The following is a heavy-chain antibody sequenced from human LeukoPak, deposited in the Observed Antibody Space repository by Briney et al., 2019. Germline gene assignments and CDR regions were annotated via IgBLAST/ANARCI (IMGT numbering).Heavy chain of an antibody. CDR3: ARGAANYFASGSH. Sequence: ASVKVSCKASGYTFNGFYLHWVRQAPGQGLEWMGWINPNSGGTNSAQKFQGRVTMTRDTSISTAYVELNSLTSDDTAVYFCARGAANYFASGSHWGQGTLVTVSS. J-gene: IGHJ4*02. D-gene: IGHD3-10*01. CDR1: GYTFNGFY. V-gene: IGHV1-2*02. CDR2: INPNSGGT.